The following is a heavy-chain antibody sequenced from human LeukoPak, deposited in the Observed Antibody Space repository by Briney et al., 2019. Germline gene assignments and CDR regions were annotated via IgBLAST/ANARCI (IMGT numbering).Heavy chain of an antibody. CDR3: ARGDYDYGDYVDYNWFDP. V-gene: IGHV3-30-3*01. CDR1: GFTFSSYA. Sequence: PGGSLRLSCAASGFTFSSYAMHWVRQAPGKGLEWVAVISYDGSNKYYADSVKGRFTISRDNSKNTLYLQMNSLRAEDTAVYYCARGDYDYGDYVDYNWFDPWGQGTLVTVSS. D-gene: IGHD4-17*01. J-gene: IGHJ5*02. CDR2: ISYDGSNK.